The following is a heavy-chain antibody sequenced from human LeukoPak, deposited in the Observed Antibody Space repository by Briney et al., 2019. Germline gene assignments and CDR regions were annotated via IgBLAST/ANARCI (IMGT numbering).Heavy chain of an antibody. V-gene: IGHV1-69*13. D-gene: IGHD3-3*01. CDR1: GGTFSSYA. J-gene: IGHJ5*02. CDR3: ARAQDPSNYDFWSGYSYNWFDP. CDR2: IIPIFGTA. Sequence: ASVKVSCKASGGTFSSYAISWVRQAPGQGLEWMGGIIPIFGTANYAQKFQGRVTITADESTSTAYMELSSLRSEDTAVYYCARAQDPSNYDFWSGYSYNWFDPWGQGTLVTASS.